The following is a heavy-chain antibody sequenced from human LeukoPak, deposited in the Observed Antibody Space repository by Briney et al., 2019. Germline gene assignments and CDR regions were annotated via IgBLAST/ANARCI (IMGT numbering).Heavy chain of an antibody. V-gene: IGHV3-23*01. CDR3: ARSIAAAGTGY. CDR2: ISGSGGST. Sequence: PGGSLRLSCAASGFTFSSYAMSWVRQAPGKGLEWVSAISGSGGSTYYADFVKGRFTISRDNSKNTLYLQMNSLRAEDTAVYYCARSIAAAGTGYWGQGTLVTVSS. J-gene: IGHJ4*02. CDR1: GFTFSSYA. D-gene: IGHD6-13*01.